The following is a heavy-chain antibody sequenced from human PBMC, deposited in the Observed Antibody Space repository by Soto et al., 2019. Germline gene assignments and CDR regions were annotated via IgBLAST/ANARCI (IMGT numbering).Heavy chain of an antibody. J-gene: IGHJ4*02. D-gene: IGHD3-22*01. CDR3: AIATHGSSYYDY. CDR1: GYSFTSYW. V-gene: IGHV5-10-1*01. CDR2: IDPSDSYT. Sequence: PGESLKISCKGSGYSFTSYWISWVRQMPGKGLEWMGRIDPSDSYTNYSPSFQGHVTISADKSINTAYLQWSSLKASDTAMFYCAIATHGSSYYDYLAQRTPVTVSS.